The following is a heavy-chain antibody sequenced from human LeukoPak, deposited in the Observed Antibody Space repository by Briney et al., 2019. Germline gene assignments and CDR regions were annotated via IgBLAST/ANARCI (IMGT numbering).Heavy chain of an antibody. CDR3: AKGTYSSGSGKTFDY. CDR2: ISGSGGST. D-gene: IGHD5-18*01. CDR1: GFTFSTYA. Sequence: GGSLRLSCAASGFTFSTYAMSWVRQAPGKGLEWVSAISGSGGSTYYADSVKGRFTISRDNSKNTLYLQMSSLRAEDTAVYYCAKGTYSSGSGKTFDYWGQGTLVTVSS. V-gene: IGHV3-23*01. J-gene: IGHJ4*02.